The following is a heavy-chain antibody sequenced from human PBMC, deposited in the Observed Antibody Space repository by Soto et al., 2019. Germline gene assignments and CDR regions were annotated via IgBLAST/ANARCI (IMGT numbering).Heavy chain of an antibody. V-gene: IGHV1-69*02. J-gene: IGHJ3*02. CDR2: IIPILGIA. D-gene: IGHD2-15*01. CDR3: ARVASPGYCSGGSCYSGAFDI. Sequence: ASVKVSCKASGGTFSSYTISWVRQAPGQGLEWMGRIIPILGIANYAQKFQGRATITADKSTSTAYMELSSLRSEDTAVYYCARVASPGYCSGGSCYSGAFDIWGQGTMVTVSS. CDR1: GGTFSSYT.